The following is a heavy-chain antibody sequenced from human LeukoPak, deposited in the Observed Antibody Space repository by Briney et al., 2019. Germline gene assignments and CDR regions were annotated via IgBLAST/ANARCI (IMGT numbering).Heavy chain of an antibody. CDR2: ISGSGGST. D-gene: IGHD3-22*01. V-gene: IGHV3-23*01. J-gene: IGHJ5*02. CDR3: AKDAIYYYDNWFDP. Sequence: GGSLRLSCAASGFTFSSYGMSWVRQAPGKGLEWVSAISGSGGSTYYADSVKGRITISRDNSKNTLYLQMNSLRAEDTAVYYCAKDAIYYYDNWFDPWGQGTLVTVSS. CDR1: GFTFSSYG.